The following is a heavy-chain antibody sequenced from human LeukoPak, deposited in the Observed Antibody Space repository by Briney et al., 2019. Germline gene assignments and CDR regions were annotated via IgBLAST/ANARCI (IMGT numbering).Heavy chain of an antibody. CDR1: GFTFSSYD. D-gene: IGHD3-16*01. J-gene: IGHJ4*02. Sequence: GGSLRLSCAASGFTFSSYDMTWVRQAPGKGLEWVSAISGNGGSTYYADSVRGRFTISRDNSKNTLYLQRNSLRAEDTAVYYXAKATGAFSYDTPDYWGQGTLVTVSS. V-gene: IGHV3-23*01. CDR3: AKATGAFSYDTPDY. CDR2: ISGNGGST.